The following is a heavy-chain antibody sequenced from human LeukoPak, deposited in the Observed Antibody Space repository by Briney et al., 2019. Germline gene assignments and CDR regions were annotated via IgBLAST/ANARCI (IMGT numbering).Heavy chain of an antibody. J-gene: IGHJ6*02. CDR3: ARSIAAAGLYYYYYGMDV. D-gene: IGHD6-13*01. CDR2: IYYSGST. V-gene: IGHV4-59*08. CDR1: GGSISSYY. Sequence: KPSETLSLTCTVSGGSISSYYWSWIRQPPGKGLEWIGYIYYSGSTNYNPSLKGRVTISVDTSKNQFSLKLSSVTAADTAVYYCARSIAAAGLYYYYYGMDVWGQGTTVTVSS.